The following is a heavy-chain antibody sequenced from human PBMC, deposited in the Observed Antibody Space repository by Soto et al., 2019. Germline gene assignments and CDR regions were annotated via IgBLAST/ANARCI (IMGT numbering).Heavy chain of an antibody. CDR1: GFIFNTYA. D-gene: IGHD3-9*01. CDR3: AKYDILTGYAD. V-gene: IGHV3-23*01. CDR2: ISGTGGNT. J-gene: IGHJ4*02. Sequence: XVSLRLSCAASGFIFNTYAMIWVRQPPGKGLEWVSGISGTGGNTYYADSVKGRFTVSRDNSKKTMYLQMNSLRAEDTAMYYCAKYDILTGYADWGQGTLVTVSS.